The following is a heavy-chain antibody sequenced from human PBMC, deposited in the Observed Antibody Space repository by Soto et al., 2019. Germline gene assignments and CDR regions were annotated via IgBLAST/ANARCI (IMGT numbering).Heavy chain of an antibody. Sequence: QVQLVQSGAEVKKPGSSVKVSCKASGGTFSSYAISWVRQAPGQGLEWMGGIIPMFGTADYAQRFQGRVTITAXXXTXXAYMELSSLRSEDTAVYYCARHSSSTNYYSYGIDVWGQGTTVTVSS. CDR1: GGTFSSYA. J-gene: IGHJ6*02. CDR2: IIPMFGTA. V-gene: IGHV1-69*12. D-gene: IGHD6-6*01. CDR3: ARHSSSTNYYSYGIDV.